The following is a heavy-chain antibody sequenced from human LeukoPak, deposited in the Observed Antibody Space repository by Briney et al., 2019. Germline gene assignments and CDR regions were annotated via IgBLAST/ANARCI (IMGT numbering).Heavy chain of an antibody. D-gene: IGHD6-19*01. J-gene: IGHJ4*02. CDR3: VRERDRGIEVADDFDY. Sequence: GGSLRLSCAASGFTFSMYSMAWVRQAPGKGLEWVSVINDRGGYIQDADSVRGRFTIARDNSQNTLFLQMNSLRVEDTAVYYCVRERDRGIEVADDFDYWGQGTLVTVSS. V-gene: IGHV3-23*01. CDR2: INDRGGYI. CDR1: GFTFSMYS.